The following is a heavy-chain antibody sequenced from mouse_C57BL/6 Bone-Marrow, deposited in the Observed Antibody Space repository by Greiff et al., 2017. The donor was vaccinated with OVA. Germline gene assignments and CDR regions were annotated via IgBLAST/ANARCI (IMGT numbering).Heavy chain of an antibody. CDR2: IHPSDSDT. CDR3: AIPSYCPWIAY. D-gene: IGHD6-5*01. J-gene: IGHJ3*01. Sequence: QVQLKQPGAELVKPGASVKVSCKASGYTFTSYWMHWVKQRPGQGLEWIGRIHPSDSDTNYNQKFKGKATLTVDKSSSTAYMQLSSLTSEDSAVYYWAIPSYCPWIAYWGQGTLVTVSA. CDR1: GYTFTSYW. V-gene: IGHV1-74*01.